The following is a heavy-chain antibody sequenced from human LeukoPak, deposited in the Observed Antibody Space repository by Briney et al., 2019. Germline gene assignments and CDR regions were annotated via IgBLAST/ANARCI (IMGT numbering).Heavy chain of an antibody. CDR1: GFTFSSYA. CDR3: ARDAPAGEKPGYFFDY. J-gene: IGHJ4*02. Sequence: GGSLRLSCAAAGFTFSSYAMSWVRQAPGKGLEWVSHIGRGITYADSVKGRFTISRDDAKNSVYLQMNGLRAEDTAVYYCARDAPAGEKPGYFFDYWGQGTLVTVSS. CDR2: IGRGIT. V-gene: IGHV3-48*04.